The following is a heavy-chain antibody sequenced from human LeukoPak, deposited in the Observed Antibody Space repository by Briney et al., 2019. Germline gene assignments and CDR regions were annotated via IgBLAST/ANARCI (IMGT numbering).Heavy chain of an antibody. J-gene: IGHJ4*02. D-gene: IGHD4-11*01. CDR1: GYTFSDYY. CDR2: INPNSGDT. V-gene: IGHV1-2*02. Sequence: GASVKLSCKASGYTFSDYYLHWVRQAPGQGLEWMGWINPNSGDTNYAPKFQGRVTMTRDTSISTAYMELSSLRSDDTALYYCASVTYSSFSPWDYWGQGTLVTVSS. CDR3: ASVTYSSFSPWDY.